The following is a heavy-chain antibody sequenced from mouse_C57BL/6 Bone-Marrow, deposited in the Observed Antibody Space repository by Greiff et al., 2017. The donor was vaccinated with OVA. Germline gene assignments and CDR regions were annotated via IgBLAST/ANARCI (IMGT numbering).Heavy chain of an antibody. CDR1: GYAFTNYL. V-gene: IGHV1-54*01. D-gene: IGHD1-1*01. CDR3: AREDGSSLNYYAMDY. Sequence: QVQLQQSGAELVRPGTSVKVSCKASGYAFTNYLIEWVKQRPGQGLEWIGVINPGSGGTNYNEKFKGKATLTADKSSSTAYMQLSSLTSEDSAVYVCAREDGSSLNYYAMDYWGQGTSVTVSS. J-gene: IGHJ4*01. CDR2: INPGSGGT.